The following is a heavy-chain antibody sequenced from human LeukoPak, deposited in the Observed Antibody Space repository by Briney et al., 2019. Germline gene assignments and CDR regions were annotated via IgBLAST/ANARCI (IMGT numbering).Heavy chain of an antibody. J-gene: IGHJ4*02. D-gene: IGHD6-25*01. CDR2: TYPSGNS. CDR1: GGSISGYY. CDR3: TRRTRIAAGVYNIDF. Sequence: SETLSLTCTVSGGSISGYYWNWIRQPPGKGLEWLGYTYPSGNSDYNPSLKSRVSMSVDTSKKQISLRLSSVTAADTAVYYCTRRTRIAAGVYNIDFWGQGTLVTVSS. V-gene: IGHV4-4*09.